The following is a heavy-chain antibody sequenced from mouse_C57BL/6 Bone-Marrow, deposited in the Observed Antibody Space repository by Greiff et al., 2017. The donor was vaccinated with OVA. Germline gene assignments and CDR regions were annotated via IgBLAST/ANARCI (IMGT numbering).Heavy chain of an antibody. CDR3: ARSGITTVEGDFAMDY. CDR1: GYTFTSYW. J-gene: IGHJ4*01. D-gene: IGHD1-1*01. CDR2: IYPGSGRT. V-gene: IGHV1-55*01. Sequence: LQQPGAELVKPGASVKMSCKASGYTFTSYWITWVKQRPGQGLEWIGDIYPGSGRTNYNEKFKSKATLTVDTSSSTAYMQLSSLTSEDSAVYYGARSGITTVEGDFAMDYWGQGTSVTVSS.